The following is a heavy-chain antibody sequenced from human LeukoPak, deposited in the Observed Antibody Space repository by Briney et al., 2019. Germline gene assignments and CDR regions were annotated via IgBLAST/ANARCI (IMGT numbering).Heavy chain of an antibody. CDR3: AASAWDY. CDR2: ISYDGSNK. J-gene: IGHJ4*02. Sequence: PGRSLRLSCAASRFTFSSYGMHWVRQAPGKGLEWVAVISYDGSNKYYTDSVKGRSTISRDNSKNTLYLQMNSLRAEDTAVYYCAASAWDYWGQGTLVTVSS. V-gene: IGHV3-30*03. D-gene: IGHD3-10*01. CDR1: RFTFSSYG.